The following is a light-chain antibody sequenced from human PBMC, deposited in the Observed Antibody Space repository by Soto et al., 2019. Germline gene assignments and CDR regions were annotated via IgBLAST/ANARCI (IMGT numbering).Light chain of an antibody. CDR1: QSVSSSY. CDR2: GAS. J-gene: IGKJ4*01. CDR3: QRYGSSQLT. Sequence: EIVLTQSPGTLSLSPGERATLSCRASQSVSSSYLAWYQQKPGQAPRLLIYGASSRATGIPDRFSGSGSGTDFPLTISRLEPEDFAVYYCQRYGSSQLTFGGGTKVEIK. V-gene: IGKV3-20*01.